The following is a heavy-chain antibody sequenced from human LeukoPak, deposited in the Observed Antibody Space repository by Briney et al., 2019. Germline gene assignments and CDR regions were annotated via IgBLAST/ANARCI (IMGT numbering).Heavy chain of an antibody. CDR2: IIPIFGTA. V-gene: IGHV1-69*13. Sequence: SVKVSCKASGGTFSSYAISWVRQAPGQGLEWMGGIIPIFGTANYAQKFQGRVTITADESTGTAYMELSSLRSEDTAVYYCARVPGYSYAFDYWGQGTLVTVSS. D-gene: IGHD5-18*01. J-gene: IGHJ4*02. CDR3: ARVPGYSYAFDY. CDR1: GGTFSSYA.